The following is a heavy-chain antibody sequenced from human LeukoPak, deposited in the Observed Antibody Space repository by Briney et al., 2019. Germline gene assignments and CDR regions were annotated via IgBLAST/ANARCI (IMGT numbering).Heavy chain of an antibody. CDR2: ISSAGSTK. Sequence: PGGSLRLSCAASGFTFNTYAMHWVRQAAGMGLEWVAVISSAGSTKYYADSVKGRFTVSRDNSENTLYLQMNSLRAEDTAVYYCARLTSTANWGQGTLVTVSS. CDR3: ARLTSTAN. J-gene: IGHJ4*02. V-gene: IGHV3-30-3*01. CDR1: GFTFNTYA. D-gene: IGHD2-21*02.